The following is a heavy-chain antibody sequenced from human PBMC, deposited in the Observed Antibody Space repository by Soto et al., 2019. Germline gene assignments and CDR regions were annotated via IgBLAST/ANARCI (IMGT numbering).Heavy chain of an antibody. CDR2: MSSRGSYI. J-gene: IGHJ5*02. V-gene: IGHV3-21*04. CDR1: GFDFDSYT. Sequence: EVQLAESGGGLVKPGGSLRLSCVASGFDFDSYTIHWVRQAPGKGLEWVSFMSSRGSYIFYADSVKGRFTISRDNAKSILYLQMNSLRAADTAVYYCARGQRALITYGPFDPWGQGTLVTVSS. D-gene: IGHD4-17*01. CDR3: ARGQRALITYGPFDP.